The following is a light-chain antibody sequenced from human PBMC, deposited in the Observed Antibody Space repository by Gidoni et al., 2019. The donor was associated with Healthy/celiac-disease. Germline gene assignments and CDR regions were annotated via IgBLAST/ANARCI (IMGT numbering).Light chain of an antibody. CDR3: QQSYSTTQT. Sequence: DIQMTQSPSSLSASVGDRVTITRRASQSSSSYLNWNQQKPGKDPKLLIYAASSLQSGVPSRFIGSGSGTEYTLPISSLQPEDFATYYCQQSYSTTQTFGQGTKLEIK. V-gene: IGKV1-39*01. J-gene: IGKJ2*01. CDR1: QSSSSY. CDR2: AAS.